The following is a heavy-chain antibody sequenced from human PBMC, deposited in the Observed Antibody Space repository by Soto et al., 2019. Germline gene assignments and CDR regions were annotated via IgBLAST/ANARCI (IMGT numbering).Heavy chain of an antibody. V-gene: IGHV3-23*01. CDR3: ASNPHYDILTGYYY. CDR1: GFTFSSYA. Sequence: EVQLLESGGGLVQPGGSLRLSCAASGFTFSSYAMSWVRQAQGKGLEWVSAISGSGGSTYYADSVKGRFTISRDNSKNTLYLQMNSLRAEDTAVYYCASNPHYDILTGYYYWGQGTLVTVSS. D-gene: IGHD3-9*01. CDR2: ISGSGGST. J-gene: IGHJ4*02.